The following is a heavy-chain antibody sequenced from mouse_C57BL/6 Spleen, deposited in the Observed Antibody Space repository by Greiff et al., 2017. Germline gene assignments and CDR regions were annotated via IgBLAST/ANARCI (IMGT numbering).Heavy chain of an antibody. D-gene: IGHD2-1*01. J-gene: IGHJ4*01. CDR3: TRLLRANYYAMDY. CDR1: GFTFSSYA. V-gene: IGHV5-9-1*02. Sequence: EVHLVESGEGLVKPGGSLKLSCAASGFTFSSYAMSWVRQTPEKRLEWVAYISSGGDYIYYADTVKGRFTISRDNARNTLYLQMSSLKSEDTAMYYCTRLLRANYYAMDYWGQGTSVTVSS. CDR2: ISSGGDYI.